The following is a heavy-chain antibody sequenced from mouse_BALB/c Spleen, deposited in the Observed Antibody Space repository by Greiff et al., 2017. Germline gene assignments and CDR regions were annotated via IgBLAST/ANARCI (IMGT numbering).Heavy chain of an antibody. CDR2: IWAGGST. J-gene: IGHJ2*01. CDR1: GFSLTSYG. CDR3: AREEIYYDYSYFDY. V-gene: IGHV2-9*02. Sequence: VHLVESGPGLVQPSQSLSITCTVSGFSLTSYGVHWVRQPPGKGLEWLGVIWAGGSTNYNSALMSRLSISKDNSKSQVFLKMNSLQTDDTAMYYCAREEIYYDYSYFDYWGQGTTLTVSS. D-gene: IGHD2-4*01.